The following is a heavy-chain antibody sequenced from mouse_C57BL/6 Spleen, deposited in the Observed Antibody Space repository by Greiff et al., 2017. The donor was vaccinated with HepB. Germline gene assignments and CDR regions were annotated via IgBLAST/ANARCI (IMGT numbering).Heavy chain of an antibody. CDR2: IYPRDGST. J-gene: IGHJ1*03. CDR3: ARVTTVVATGDWYFDV. CDR1: GYTFTSYD. Sequence: QVQLKESGPELVKPGASVKLSCKASGYTFTSYDINWVKQRPGQGLEWIGWIYPRDGSTKYNEKFKGKATLTVDTSSSTAYMELHSLTSEDSAVYFCARVTTVVATGDWYFDVWGTGTTVTVSS. D-gene: IGHD1-1*01. V-gene: IGHV1-85*01.